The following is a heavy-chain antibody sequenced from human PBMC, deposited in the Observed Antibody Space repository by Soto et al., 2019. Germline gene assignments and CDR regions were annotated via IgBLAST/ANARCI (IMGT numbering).Heavy chain of an antibody. V-gene: IGHV4-31*03. J-gene: IGHJ6*02. D-gene: IGHD3-3*01. CDR2: IYYSGST. CDR3: ARGDLRGITIFGVVSANYGMDV. CDR1: GGSISSGGYY. Sequence: SETLSLTCTVSGGSISSGGYYWSWIRQHPGKGLEWIGYIYYSGSTYYNPSLKSRVTISVDTSKNQFSLKLSSVTAADTAVYYCARGDLRGITIFGVVSANYGMDVWGQGTTVTVSS.